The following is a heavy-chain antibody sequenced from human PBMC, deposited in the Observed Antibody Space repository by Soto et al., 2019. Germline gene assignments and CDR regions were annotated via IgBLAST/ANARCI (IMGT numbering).Heavy chain of an antibody. CDR1: GFTFSSYS. Sequence: GGSLRLSCAASGFTFSSYSMNWVRQAPGKGLEWVSYISSSSSTIYYADSVKGRFTISKDNAKNSLYLQMNSLRAEDTAVYYCARDPVATIRIFDYWGQGTLVTVSS. J-gene: IGHJ4*02. V-gene: IGHV3-48*01. D-gene: IGHD5-12*01. CDR3: ARDPVATIRIFDY. CDR2: ISSSSSTI.